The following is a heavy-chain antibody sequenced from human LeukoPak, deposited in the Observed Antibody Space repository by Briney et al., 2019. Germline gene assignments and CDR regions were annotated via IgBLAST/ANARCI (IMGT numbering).Heavy chain of an antibody. CDR3: AGSIATRLDY. CDR1: GGSFSDYY. CDR2: INHSGST. J-gene: IGHJ4*02. V-gene: IGHV4-34*01. D-gene: IGHD6-6*01. Sequence: SETLSLTCAVYGGSFSDYYWSWIRQPPGKGLEWIGEINHSGSTNYNPSLKSRVTISVDTSKNQFSLKLSSVTAADTAVYYCAGSIATRLDYWGQGTLVTVSS.